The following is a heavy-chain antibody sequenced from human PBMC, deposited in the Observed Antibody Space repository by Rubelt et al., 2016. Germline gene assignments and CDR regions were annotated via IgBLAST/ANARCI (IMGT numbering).Heavy chain of an antibody. J-gene: IGHJ4*02. CDR3: ARHEGGESGQNFDY. V-gene: IGHV4-59*08. Sequence: QVQLQESGPGLVKPSETLSLTCTVSGGSISSYYWSWIRQPPGKGLEWIGYIYYSGSTNYNPSLKSRVTISGDTSKNQFSLKLSSVTAADTAVYYCARHEGGESGQNFDYWGQGTLVTVSS. CDR1: GGSISSYY. D-gene: IGHD3-3*01. CDR2: IYYSGST.